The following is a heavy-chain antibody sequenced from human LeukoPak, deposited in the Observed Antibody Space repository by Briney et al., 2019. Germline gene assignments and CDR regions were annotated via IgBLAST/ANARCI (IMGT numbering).Heavy chain of an antibody. CDR1: GFTFSSYA. CDR2: ISGSGGST. D-gene: IGHD2-21*01. Sequence: GGSLRLSCAASGFTFSSYAMSWVRQAPGKGLEWVSAISGSGGSTYYADSVKGRLTISRDNSKNTLYLQMNSLRAEDTAVYYCAPPLRDHCGGDCESRDAFDIWGQGTMVTVSS. CDR3: APPLRDHCGGDCESRDAFDI. V-gene: IGHV3-23*01. J-gene: IGHJ3*02.